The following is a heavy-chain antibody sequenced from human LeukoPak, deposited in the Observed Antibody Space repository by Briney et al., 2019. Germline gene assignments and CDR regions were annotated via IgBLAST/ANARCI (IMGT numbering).Heavy chain of an antibody. CDR2: ISSSSSNI. Sequence: GGSLRLSCAASGFTFSSYSMNWVRHAPGKGLEWVSSISSSSSNINYADSVKGRFTISRDNAKNALYLQMNSLRAEDTAVYYCAREFTDIVVVPAANYYYYYYMDVWGKGTTVTISS. V-gene: IGHV3-21*01. CDR3: AREFTDIVVVPAANYYYYYYMDV. D-gene: IGHD2-2*01. J-gene: IGHJ6*03. CDR1: GFTFSSYS.